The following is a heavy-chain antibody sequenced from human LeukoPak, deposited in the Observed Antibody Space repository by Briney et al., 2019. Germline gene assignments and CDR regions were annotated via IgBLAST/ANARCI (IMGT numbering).Heavy chain of an antibody. CDR3: ARVEQLWFWSLDY. CDR2: ISYDGSNK. CDR1: GFTFSSYA. J-gene: IGHJ4*02. V-gene: IGHV3-30-3*01. D-gene: IGHD5-18*01. Sequence: PGGSLRLSCAASGFTFSSYAMSWVRQAPGKGLEWVAVISYDGSNKYYADSVKGRFTISRDNSKNTLYLQMNSLRAEDTAVYYCARVEQLWFWSLDYWGQGTLVTVSS.